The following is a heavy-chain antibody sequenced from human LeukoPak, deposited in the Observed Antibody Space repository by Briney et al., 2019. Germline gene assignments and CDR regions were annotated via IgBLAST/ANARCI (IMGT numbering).Heavy chain of an antibody. J-gene: IGHJ6*03. Sequence: GASVKVSCKASGYTFTGYYMHWVRQAPGQGLEWMGWINPNSGGTNYAQKFQGRVTMTRDTSISTAYMEPSRLRSDDTAVYYCARVNVGYCSSTSCNTYYYYYMDVWGKGTTVTVSS. CDR3: ARVNVGYCSSTSCNTYYYYYMDV. D-gene: IGHD2-2*01. CDR1: GYTFTGYY. V-gene: IGHV1-2*02. CDR2: INPNSGGT.